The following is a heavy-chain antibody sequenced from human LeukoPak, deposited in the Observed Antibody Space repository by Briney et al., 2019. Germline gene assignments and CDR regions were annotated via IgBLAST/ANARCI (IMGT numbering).Heavy chain of an antibody. CDR2: IYYSGST. CDR3: ASNTGYSYGYPSRFDY. J-gene: IGHJ4*02. D-gene: IGHD5-18*01. Sequence: SETLSLTCTVSGDSISSCYWIWIRQPPGKGREWIRYIYYSGSTNYSPSLKSRITISVDTSKNQFSLKLSSVTAADTAVYYCASNTGYSYGYPSRFDYWGQGTLVTVSS. CDR1: GDSISSCY. V-gene: IGHV4-59*01.